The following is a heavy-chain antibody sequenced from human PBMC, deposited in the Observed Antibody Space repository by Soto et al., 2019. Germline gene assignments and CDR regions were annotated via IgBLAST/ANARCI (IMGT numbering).Heavy chain of an antibody. D-gene: IGHD3-16*01. V-gene: IGHV3-30*18. Sequence: QVQLVESGGGVVQPGRSLRLSCAASGFSFSNNGMHWVRQAPGKGLEWVAIISYDGSKKYYADSVKGRFTISRDNSKNTLFLQMNSLRVEDTAVFYCAKDRVESGLGEIDYWGQGTLVTASS. CDR2: ISYDGSKK. J-gene: IGHJ4*02. CDR1: GFSFSNNG. CDR3: AKDRVESGLGEIDY.